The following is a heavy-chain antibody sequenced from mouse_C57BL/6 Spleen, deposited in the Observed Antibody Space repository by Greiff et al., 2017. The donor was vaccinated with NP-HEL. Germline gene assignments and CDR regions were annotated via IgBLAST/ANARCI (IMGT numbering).Heavy chain of an antibody. CDR2: IYPGSGNT. CDR1: GYSFTSYY. Sequence: QVQLQQSGPELVKPGASVKISCKASGYSFTSYYIHWVKQRPGQGLEWIGWIYPGSGNTKYNEKFKGKATLTADTSSSTAYMQLSSLTSEDSAVYYCARERPGYDGGDWYFDVWGTGTTVTVSS. V-gene: IGHV1-66*01. J-gene: IGHJ1*03. D-gene: IGHD2-2*01. CDR3: ARERPGYDGGDWYFDV.